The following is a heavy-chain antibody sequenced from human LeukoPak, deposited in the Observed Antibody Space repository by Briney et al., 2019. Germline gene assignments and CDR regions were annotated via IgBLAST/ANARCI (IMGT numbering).Heavy chain of an antibody. Sequence: TGGSLRLSCAASGFTFSDYYMSWIRQAPGKGLEWVSYISSSGSTIYYADSVKGRFTISRDNAKNSLYLQMNSLRAEDTAVYYCARDSYGSGSYYRIDYWGQGTLVTVSS. CDR1: GFTFSDYY. CDR3: ARDSYGSGSYYRIDY. J-gene: IGHJ4*02. V-gene: IGHV3-11*04. CDR2: ISSSGSTI. D-gene: IGHD3-10*01.